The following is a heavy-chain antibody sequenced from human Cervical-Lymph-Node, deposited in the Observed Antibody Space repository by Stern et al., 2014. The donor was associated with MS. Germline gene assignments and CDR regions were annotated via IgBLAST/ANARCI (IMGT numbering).Heavy chain of an antibody. CDR1: GFSFNTSGVG. Sequence: ESGPMLVKPTQTLKLTCTFSGFSFNTSGVGVVWIRQPPGKALGWLSVIYWDDDKRYSPTLKHRLTITKDTSKNQVVLTVTNVDRLDTGTYYCAHTLVTSDEGFGMDVWGQGTTVTVTS. CDR3: AHTLVTSDEGFGMDV. CDR2: IYWDDDK. J-gene: IGHJ6*02. V-gene: IGHV2-5*02. D-gene: IGHD2-21*02.